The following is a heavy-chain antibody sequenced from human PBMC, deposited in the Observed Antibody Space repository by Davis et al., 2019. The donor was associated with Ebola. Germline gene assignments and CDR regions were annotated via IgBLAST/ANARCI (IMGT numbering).Heavy chain of an antibody. V-gene: IGHV5-51*01. D-gene: IGHD3-22*01. J-gene: IGHJ4*02. Sequence: GESLKISCKSSGYNFATYWIGWVRQIPGTCLEWMRIIYPGDSDTRYSPSFEGQVTISVDRSISTAYLQWSSLKASDTAMYYCAKQESLYGSSDYWGQGTLVTVSS. CDR3: AKQESLYGSSDY. CDR1: GYNFATYW. CDR2: IYPGDSDT.